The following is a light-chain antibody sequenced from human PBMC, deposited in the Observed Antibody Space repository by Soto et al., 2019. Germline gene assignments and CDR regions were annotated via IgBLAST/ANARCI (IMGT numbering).Light chain of an antibody. CDR3: CSYAGNSLWV. CDR2: DVS. J-gene: IGLJ3*02. Sequence: QSALTQPRSVSGSPGQPVTISCTGTNIDVGGYNYVSWYQQHPGKAPNLVIYDVSKRPSGVPDRFSGSKSGNTASLTISGLQAEDEADYYCCSYAGNSLWVFGGGTKVTVL. CDR1: NIDVGGYNY. V-gene: IGLV2-11*01.